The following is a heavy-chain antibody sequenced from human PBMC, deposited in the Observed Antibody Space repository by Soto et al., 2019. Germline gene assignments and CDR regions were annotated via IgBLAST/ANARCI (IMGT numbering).Heavy chain of an antibody. V-gene: IGHV1-2*04. CDR1: GYTFGGFY. Sequence: ASVKVSCKASGYTFGGFYIHCMRQAPGQGLEWVGSINSNSGATTYAQKFQDSVAMTRDTSVSTAYMDLNRLTSDDTAIYYCAIIMTHSDSFDIWGQGTMVTVSS. CDR2: INSNSGAT. D-gene: IGHD3-16*01. J-gene: IGHJ3*02. CDR3: AIIMTHSDSFDI.